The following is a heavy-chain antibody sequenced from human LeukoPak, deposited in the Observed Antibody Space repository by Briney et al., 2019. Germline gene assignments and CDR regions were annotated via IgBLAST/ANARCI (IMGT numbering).Heavy chain of an antibody. Sequence: SETLSLTCSVSGGSISSYYWSWIRQPPGKGLEWIGYINYSGSTNYNPSLKSRVTISVDTFKNQFSLRLRSVTAADKAVYYCARQLGSTDWFDPWGQGTLVTVSS. CDR2: INYSGST. J-gene: IGHJ5*02. CDR1: GGSISSYY. V-gene: IGHV4-59*01. CDR3: ARQLGSTDWFDP. D-gene: IGHD2-2*01.